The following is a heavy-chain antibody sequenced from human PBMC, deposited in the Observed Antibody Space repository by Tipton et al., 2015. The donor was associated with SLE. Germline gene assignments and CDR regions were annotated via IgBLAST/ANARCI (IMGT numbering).Heavy chain of an antibody. CDR3: AGYDFWSGYRPY. Sequence: TLSLTCAVYGGSFSGYYWSWIRQPPGKGLEWIGEINHSGSTNYNPSLKSRVTISVDTSENQFSLKLSSVTAADTAVYYCAGYDFWSGYRPYWGQGTLVTVSS. V-gene: IGHV4-34*01. CDR2: INHSGST. CDR1: GGSFSGYY. J-gene: IGHJ4*02. D-gene: IGHD3-3*01.